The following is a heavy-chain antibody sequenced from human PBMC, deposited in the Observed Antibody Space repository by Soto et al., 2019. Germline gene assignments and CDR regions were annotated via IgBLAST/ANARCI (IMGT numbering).Heavy chain of an antibody. J-gene: IGHJ3*02. D-gene: IGHD4-17*01. CDR1: GYSISSGYY. CDR2: IYHSGST. V-gene: IGHV4-38-2*02. Sequence: SETLSLTCAVSGYSISSGYYWAWIRQPPGKGLEWIGSIYHSGSTSYNPSLKNRVTISIDTSKNQFSLKLSSVTAADTAVYYCARDLGRLRWCSYAFDIWGQGTMVTVSS. CDR3: ARDLGRLRWCSYAFDI.